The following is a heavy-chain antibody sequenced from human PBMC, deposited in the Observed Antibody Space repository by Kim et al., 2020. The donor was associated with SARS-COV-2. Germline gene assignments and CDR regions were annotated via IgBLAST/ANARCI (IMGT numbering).Heavy chain of an antibody. D-gene: IGHD4-17*01. J-gene: IGHJ4*02. V-gene: IGHV3-7*03. CDR2: IKQDGSEK. CDR1: GFTFSSYW. Sequence: GFTFSSYWMSWVRQAPGKGLEWVANIKQDGSEKYYVDSVKGRFTISRDNAKNSLYLQMNSLRAEDTAVYYCAREPSTVAWDYFDYWGQGTLAT. CDR3: AREPSTVAWDYFDY.